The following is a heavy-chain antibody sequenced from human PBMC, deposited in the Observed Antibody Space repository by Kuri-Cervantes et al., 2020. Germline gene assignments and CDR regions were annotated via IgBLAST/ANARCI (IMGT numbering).Heavy chain of an antibody. CDR3: ARWKDGDYPAYFQH. CDR2: INAGNGNT. Sequence: ASVKVSCKASGYTFTSYAMHWVRQAPGQRLEWMGWINAGNGNTKYSQKFQGRVTITADESTSTAYMELSSLRSEDTAVYYCARWKDGDYPAYFQHWGQGTLVTVSS. V-gene: IGHV1-3*01. CDR1: GYTFTSYA. J-gene: IGHJ1*01. D-gene: IGHD4-17*01.